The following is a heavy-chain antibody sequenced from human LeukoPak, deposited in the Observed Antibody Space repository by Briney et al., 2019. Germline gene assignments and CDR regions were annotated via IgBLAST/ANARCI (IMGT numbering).Heavy chain of an antibody. V-gene: IGHV4-39*07. J-gene: IGHJ4*02. CDR2: IYYSGST. CDR3: ARGPKNYYDSSGYYYVFDY. CDR1: GGYISSSIYY. Sequence: PSETLSLTCTVSGGYISSSIYYWGWIRQPPGKGLEWIGSIYYSGSTYYNPSLKSRVTISVDTSKNQFSLKLSSVTAADTAVYYCARGPKNYYDSSGYYYVFDYWGQGTLVTVSS. D-gene: IGHD3-22*01.